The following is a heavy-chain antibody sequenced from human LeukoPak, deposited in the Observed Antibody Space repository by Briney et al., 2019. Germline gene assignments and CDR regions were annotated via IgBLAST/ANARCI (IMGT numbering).Heavy chain of an antibody. J-gene: IGHJ4*02. D-gene: IGHD5-18*01. CDR2: ISYDGSNK. CDR1: GFTFSSYA. Sequence: PGGSLRLSCAASGFTFSSYAMHWVRQAPGKGLEWVAIISYDGSNKYYADSEKGRFAISRDNAKNSLYLQMNSLRAEDTAVYYCARVYSRGSFDYWGQGTLVTVSS. CDR3: ARVYSRGSFDY. V-gene: IGHV3-30*07.